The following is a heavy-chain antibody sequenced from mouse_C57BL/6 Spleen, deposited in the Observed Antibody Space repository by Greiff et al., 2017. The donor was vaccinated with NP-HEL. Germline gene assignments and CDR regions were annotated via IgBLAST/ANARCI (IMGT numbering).Heavy chain of an antibody. CDR2: IDPEDGET. Sequence: EVQVVESGAELVKPGASVKLSCTASGFNIKDYYMHWVKQRTEQGLEWIGRIDPEDGETKYDPKFQGKATITADTSSNTAYLQLSSLTSEDTAVYYGARAQATCFAYWGQGTLVTVSA. D-gene: IGHD3-2*02. V-gene: IGHV14-2*01. J-gene: IGHJ3*01. CDR1: GFNIKDYY. CDR3: ARAQATCFAY.